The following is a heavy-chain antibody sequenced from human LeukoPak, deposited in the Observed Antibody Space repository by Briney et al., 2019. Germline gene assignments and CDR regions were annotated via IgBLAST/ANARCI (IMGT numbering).Heavy chain of an antibody. Sequence: SETLSLTCAVYGGSFSGYYWSWIRQPPGKGLEWIGEINHSGSTNYNPSLKSRVTVSVDTSKNQFSLKLSSVTAADTAVYYCARFPGSAEFRHYYYMDVWGKGTTVTVSS. V-gene: IGHV4-34*01. J-gene: IGHJ6*03. CDR1: GGSFSGYY. CDR2: INHSGST. CDR3: ARFPGSAEFRHYYYMDV. D-gene: IGHD2-15*01.